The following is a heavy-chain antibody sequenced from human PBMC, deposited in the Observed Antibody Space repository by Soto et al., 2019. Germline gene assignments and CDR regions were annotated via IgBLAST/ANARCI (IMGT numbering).Heavy chain of an antibody. CDR1: GFTFSSYW. J-gene: IGHJ5*02. CDR2: IKQDGSEK. CDR3: ARADPPYSYGNNWFDP. V-gene: IGHV3-7*01. D-gene: IGHD5-18*01. Sequence: PGGSLRLSCAASGFTFSSYWMSWVRQAPGKGLEWVANIKQDGSEKYYVDSVKGRFTISRDNAKNSLYLQMNSLRAEDTAVYYCARADPPYSYGNNWFDPWGQGTLVTVSS.